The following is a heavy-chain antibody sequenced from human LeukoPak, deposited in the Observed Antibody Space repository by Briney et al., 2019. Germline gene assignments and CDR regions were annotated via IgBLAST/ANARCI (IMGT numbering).Heavy chain of an antibody. CDR3: ARGFVEMATITH. CDR2: IYYSGST. D-gene: IGHD5-24*01. J-gene: IGHJ4*02. V-gene: IGHV4-59*08. Sequence: PSETLSLTCTVSGGSISSYYWSWIRQPPGKGLEWIGYIYYSGSTNYNPSLKSRVTISVDTSKNQFSLKLSSVTAADTAVYYCARGFVEMATITHWGQGTLVTVSS. CDR1: GGSISSYY.